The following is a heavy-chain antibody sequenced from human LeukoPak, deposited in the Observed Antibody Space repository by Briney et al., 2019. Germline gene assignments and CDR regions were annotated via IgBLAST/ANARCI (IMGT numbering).Heavy chain of an antibody. CDR3: ARDGFDDSSGYYAL. D-gene: IGHD3-22*01. CDR1: GYTFTSYD. Sequence: ASVKVSCKASGYTFTSYDINWVRQATGQGREWMGWISAYNGNTNYAQKLQGRVTLTTDTSTSTAYMELRSLRSDDTAVYYCARDGFDDSSGYYALWGQGTLVTVSS. V-gene: IGHV1-18*01. CDR2: ISAYNGNT. J-gene: IGHJ4*02.